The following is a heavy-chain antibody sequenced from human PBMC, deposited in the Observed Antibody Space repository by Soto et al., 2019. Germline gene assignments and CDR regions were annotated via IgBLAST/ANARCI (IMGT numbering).Heavy chain of an antibody. V-gene: IGHV3-33*01. CDR2: IWYDGSNK. D-gene: IGHD6-19*01. CDR1: GFTFSSYG. J-gene: IGHJ5*02. CDR3: ARDLVAVEGSYNWFDP. Sequence: PGGSLRLSCAASGFTFSSYGMHWVRQAPGKGLEWVAVIWYDGSNKYYADSVKGRFTISRDNSKNTLYLQMNSLRAEDTAVYYCARDLVAVEGSYNWFDPWGQGTLVTVS.